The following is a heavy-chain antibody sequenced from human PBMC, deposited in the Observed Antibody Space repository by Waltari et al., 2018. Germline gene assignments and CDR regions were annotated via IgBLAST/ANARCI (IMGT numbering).Heavy chain of an antibody. CDR2: IKEDGGEE. CDR3: ARDPTRKFDY. J-gene: IGHJ4*02. Sequence: EVQLVESGGGLVQPGGSLRLSCAASGFTFSSYWMTWVSQAPGKGLEWVASIKEDGGEEYYVGSVKGRFTISRDNARNSLYLQMNSLRAEDTAVYYCARDPTRKFDYWGQGTLVTASS. V-gene: IGHV3-7*04. CDR1: GFTFSSYW.